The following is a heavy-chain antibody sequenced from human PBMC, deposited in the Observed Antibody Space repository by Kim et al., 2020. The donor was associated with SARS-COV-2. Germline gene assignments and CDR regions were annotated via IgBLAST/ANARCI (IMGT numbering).Heavy chain of an antibody. CDR3: AKDMASSWPTSLFDY. D-gene: IGHD6-13*01. Sequence: GGSLRLSCAASGFTFGDYAMHWVRQAPGKGLEWVSGISWNSGSIGYADSVKGRFTISRDNAKNSLYLQMNSLRAEDTALYYCAKDMASSWPTSLFDYWGQGTLVTVSS. J-gene: IGHJ4*02. V-gene: IGHV3-9*01. CDR2: ISWNSGSI. CDR1: GFTFGDYA.